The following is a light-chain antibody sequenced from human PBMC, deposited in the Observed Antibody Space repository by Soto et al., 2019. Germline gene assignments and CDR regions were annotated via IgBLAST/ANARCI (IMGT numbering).Light chain of an antibody. J-gene: IGLJ2*01. CDR1: SSDVGGYNL. Sequence: QSVLTQPASVSGSPGQSITISCTGTSSDVGGYNLVSWYQQHPGKAPKLMIYEGSKRPSGVSNRFSGSKSGNTASLTISGLQAEDEADYYCCSYAGSSTFAYVVFGGGTKLTVL. CDR2: EGS. CDR3: CSYAGSSTFAYVV. V-gene: IGLV2-23*03.